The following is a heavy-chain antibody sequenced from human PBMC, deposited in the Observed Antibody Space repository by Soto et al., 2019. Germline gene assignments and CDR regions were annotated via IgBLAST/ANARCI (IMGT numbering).Heavy chain of an antibody. CDR1: GGSISSYY. CDR3: ARQWGFYFYF. D-gene: IGHD7-27*01. CDR2: IYYSGST. Sequence: QVQLQESGPGLVKPSETLSLTCTVPGGSISSYYWSWIRQPPGKGLEWIGYIYYSGSTNYNPSLKSRVTISVDTSKNQFSLKLSSVTAADTAFYYCARQWGFYFYFWCQGTLVTVSS. J-gene: IGHJ4*02. V-gene: IGHV4-59*08.